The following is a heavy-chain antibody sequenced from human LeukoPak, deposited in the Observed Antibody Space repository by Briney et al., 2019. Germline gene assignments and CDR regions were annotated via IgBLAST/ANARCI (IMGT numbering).Heavy chain of an antibody. D-gene: IGHD6-19*01. Sequence: SLRLCCAASGIMISFYGMCVVRQAPDMVVEWVSVISYDGSNKYYADYMKGRFTISRDNSKNTLYLQMNSLRAEDTAVYYCAKEISVAGSGEYAFDIWGQGTMVTVSS. CDR1: GIMISFYG. J-gene: IGHJ3*02. V-gene: IGHV3-30*18. CDR3: AKEISVAGSGEYAFDI. CDR2: ISYDGSNK.